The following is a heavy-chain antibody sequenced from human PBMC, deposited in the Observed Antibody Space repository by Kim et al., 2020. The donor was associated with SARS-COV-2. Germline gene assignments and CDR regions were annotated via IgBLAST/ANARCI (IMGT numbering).Heavy chain of an antibody. V-gene: IGHV4-59*01. D-gene: IGHD5-12*01. CDR2: INYSGST. CDR1: GGSISSYY. CDR3: ARVVGRWLQFRHWYFDL. J-gene: IGHJ2*01. Sequence: SETLSLTCTVSGGSISSYYWSWIRQPPGKGLEWIGYINYSGSTNYNPSLKSRVTISVDTSKNQFSLKLSSVTAADTAVYYCARVVGRWLQFRHWYFDLWGRGTLVTVSS.